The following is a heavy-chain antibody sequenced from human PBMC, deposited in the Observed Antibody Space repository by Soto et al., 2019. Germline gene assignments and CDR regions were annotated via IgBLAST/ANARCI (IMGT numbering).Heavy chain of an antibody. V-gene: IGHV3-30-3*01. J-gene: IGHJ2*01. CDR2: LSYDGSNK. CDR1: GFTISSYA. D-gene: IGHD4-4*01. Sequence: QVQLVESGGGVVQPGRSLRLSCAASGFTISSYAMHWVRQAPGKGLEWVAVLSYDGSNKYYADSVKGRFTISRDNSKNTLYLQMNSLRAEDTAVYYCARPLWRNDYNWGYFDLWGRGTLVTVSS. CDR3: ARPLWRNDYNWGYFDL.